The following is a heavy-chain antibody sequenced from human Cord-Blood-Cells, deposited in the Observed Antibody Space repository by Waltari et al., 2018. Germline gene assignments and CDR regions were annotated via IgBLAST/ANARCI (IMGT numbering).Heavy chain of an antibody. CDR3: ARDSGSAADFDY. J-gene: IGHJ4*02. CDR1: GYTFTSYD. CDR2: RNPNHGNT. D-gene: IGHD1-26*01. V-gene: IGHV1-8*03. Sequence: QVQLVQSGAEVKKPGASVKVSCKASGYTFTSYDINWVRQATGPGLEWMGWRNPNHGNTGYAQKFQGRVTITRNTSISTAYMELSSLGSEDTAVYYCARDSGSAADFDYWGQGTLVTGSS.